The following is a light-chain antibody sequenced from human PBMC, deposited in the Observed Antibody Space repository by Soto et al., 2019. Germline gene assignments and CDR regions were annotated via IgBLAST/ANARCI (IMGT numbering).Light chain of an antibody. CDR1: QSISSY. J-gene: IGKJ1*01. Sequence: DIQITQSPSSLSASVGARVTITCRASQSISSYLNWYQQKPGKAPKLLIYAASSLQSGVPSRFSGSGSWTDCTLSIRSPQPEDFAKYYCQESCSTARTFGQGTKV. CDR2: AAS. V-gene: IGKV1-39*01. CDR3: QESCSTART.